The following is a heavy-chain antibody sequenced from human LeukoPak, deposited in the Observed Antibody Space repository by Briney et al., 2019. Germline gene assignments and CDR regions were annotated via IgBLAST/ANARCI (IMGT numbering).Heavy chain of an antibody. CDR1: GGSISSYY. Sequence: KPSETLSLTRTVSGGSISSYYWSWIRQPAGKGLEWIGRIYTSGSTNYNPSLKSRVTISVDKSKNQFSLKLSSVTAADTAVYYCARGHMELRNYYYYYMDVWGKGTTVTVSS. D-gene: IGHD1-7*01. V-gene: IGHV4-4*07. CDR3: ARGHMELRNYYYYYMDV. CDR2: IYTSGST. J-gene: IGHJ6*03.